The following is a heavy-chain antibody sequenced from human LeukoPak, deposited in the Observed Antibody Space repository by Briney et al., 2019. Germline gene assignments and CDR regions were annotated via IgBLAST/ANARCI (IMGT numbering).Heavy chain of an antibody. CDR2: ISATGDGT. CDR1: GFTFSSYA. D-gene: IGHD6-6*01. CDR3: AKDWATLPSRLSPFDS. J-gene: IGHJ4*02. V-gene: IGHV3-23*01. Sequence: PGVSLRLSCAASGFTFSSYAMSWVRQTPGKGLDWVSTISATGDGTVYADSVKGRFTISRDNSKNTLLLQMNSLRADDTAVYYCAKDWATLPSRLSPFDSWGQGILVTVSS.